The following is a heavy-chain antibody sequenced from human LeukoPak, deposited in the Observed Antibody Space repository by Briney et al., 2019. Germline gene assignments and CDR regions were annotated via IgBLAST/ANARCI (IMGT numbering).Heavy chain of an antibody. Sequence: ASVKVSCKASGYTFTNYGISWVRQAPGQGLEWMGWMSGYNGNTEYAQQLQGRVTMTTDTSTSRAYMELRSMRSDDRAIYYCARDTRTTLTPVNWFDPGGQGTLVTVSS. V-gene: IGHV1-18*01. CDR3: ARDTRTTLTPVNWFDP. D-gene: IGHD4-17*01. CDR2: MSGYNGNT. CDR1: GYTFTNYG. J-gene: IGHJ5*02.